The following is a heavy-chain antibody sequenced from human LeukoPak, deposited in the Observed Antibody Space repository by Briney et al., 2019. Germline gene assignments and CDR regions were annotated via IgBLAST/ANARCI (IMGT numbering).Heavy chain of an antibody. Sequence: GGSLRLSCAASGFTFSSYGMNWVRQAPGKGLEWVSYISSSGSTIYYADSVKGRFTISRDNAKNSLYLQMNSLRAEDTAVYYCARFELVYYDSSGYFFDYWGQGTLVTVSS. CDR3: ARFELVYYDSSGYFFDY. D-gene: IGHD3-22*01. CDR1: GFTFSSYG. CDR2: ISSSGSTI. V-gene: IGHV3-48*04. J-gene: IGHJ4*02.